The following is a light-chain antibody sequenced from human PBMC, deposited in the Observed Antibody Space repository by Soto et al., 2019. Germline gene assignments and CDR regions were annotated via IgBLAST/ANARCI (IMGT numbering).Light chain of an antibody. CDR2: GNS. CDR1: SSNFGAGYD. CDR3: QSYDSSLSGWV. V-gene: IGLV1-40*01. J-gene: IGLJ3*02. Sequence: QAVVTQPPSVSGAPGQRVSISGTGSSSNFGAGYDVHWYQQLPGTAPKLLIYGNSNRPSGVPDRFSGSKSGTSASLAITGLQAEDEADYYCQSYDSSLSGWVFGGGTKLTVL.